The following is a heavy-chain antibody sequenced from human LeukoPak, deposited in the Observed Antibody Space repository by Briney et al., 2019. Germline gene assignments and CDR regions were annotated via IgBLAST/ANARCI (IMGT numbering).Heavy chain of an antibody. J-gene: IGHJ4*02. CDR1: GFTFSSYS. CDR3: ARDDDYGDYGFGH. Sequence: GGSVRLSCADSGFTFSSYSMNWVRQAPGKGLEWVSSISSSSYIYYADSVKGRFTISRDNAKNSLYLQMNSLRAEDTAVYYCARDDDYGDYGFGHWGQGTLVTVSS. CDR2: ISSSSYI. V-gene: IGHV3-21*01. D-gene: IGHD4-17*01.